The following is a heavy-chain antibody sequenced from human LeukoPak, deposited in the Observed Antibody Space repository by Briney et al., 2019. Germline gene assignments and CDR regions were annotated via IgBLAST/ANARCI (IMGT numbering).Heavy chain of an antibody. CDR3: AKDGFQTWTYGMDV. J-gene: IGHJ6*02. CDR2: IRYDGSNK. CDR1: GFTFSSYG. V-gene: IGHV3-30*02. Sequence: QPGGSLRLSCAASGFTFSSYGMHWVRQAPGKGLEWVAFIRYDGSNKYYADSVKGRFTISRDNSKNTLYLQMNSLRAEDTAVYYCAKDGFQTWTYGMDVWGQGTTVTVSS. D-gene: IGHD3-10*01.